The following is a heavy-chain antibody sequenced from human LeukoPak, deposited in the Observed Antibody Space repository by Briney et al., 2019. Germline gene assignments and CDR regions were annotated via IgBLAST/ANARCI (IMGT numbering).Heavy chain of an antibody. CDR2: IYYSGST. CDR1: GGSISDYY. D-gene: IGHD4-17*01. CDR3: ARDKGDYGDYYWFDP. Sequence: SETLSLTCTVSGGSISDYYWSWIRQPPGKGLEWIGYIYYSGSTNYNPSLKSRVTISVDTSKSQFSLKLRSVTAADTAVYYCARDKGDYGDYYWFDPWGQGTLVTVSS. V-gene: IGHV4-59*01. J-gene: IGHJ5*02.